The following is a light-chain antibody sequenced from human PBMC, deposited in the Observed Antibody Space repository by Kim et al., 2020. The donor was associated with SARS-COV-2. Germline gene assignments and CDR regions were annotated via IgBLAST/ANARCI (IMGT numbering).Light chain of an antibody. CDR3: QQYRNWPYT. CDR2: DAA. V-gene: IGKV3-15*01. CDR1: QRGISN. Sequence: SVSPGESATLSCRAIQRGISNLAWYQQKPGQAPSRLIYDAATRATGVPGRFRGSGSGTEFTLTISSLQSEDFAVYFCQQYRNWPYTFGQGTKLEI. J-gene: IGKJ2*01.